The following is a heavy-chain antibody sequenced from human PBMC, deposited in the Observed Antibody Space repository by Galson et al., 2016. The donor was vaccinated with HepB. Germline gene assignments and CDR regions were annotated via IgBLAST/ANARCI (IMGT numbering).Heavy chain of an antibody. CDR3: ARDSGYTSGWYSSYYGMDV. D-gene: IGHD6-19*01. Sequence: QSGAEVTKPGESLNISCKGSGFSFTSYWIGWVRQMPGKGLEWMGFIYPGDSDTRYSPSFQGQVTISVDKSISTAYLQWSSLKASDTAMYYCARDSGYTSGWYSSYYGMDVWGQGTTVTVSS. J-gene: IGHJ6*02. CDR1: GFSFTSYW. CDR2: IYPGDSDT. V-gene: IGHV5-51*01.